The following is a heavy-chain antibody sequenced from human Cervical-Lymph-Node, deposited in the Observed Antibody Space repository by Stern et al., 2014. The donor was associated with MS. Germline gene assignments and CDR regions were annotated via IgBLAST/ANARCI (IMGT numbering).Heavy chain of an antibody. J-gene: IGHJ5*02. D-gene: IGHD4-17*01. CDR1: GYTFTSYA. CDR3: TMTTVDWFDP. CDR2: INTNTGNP. V-gene: IGHV7-4-1*02. Sequence: VQLVESGSELKKPGASVKVSCKASGYTFTSYAMNWVRQAPGQGLEWMGWINTNTGNPTYAQGFTGRFVFSLDTSVNTAYLQISSLKAEDSAVYFCTMTTVDWFDPWGQGTLVTVSS.